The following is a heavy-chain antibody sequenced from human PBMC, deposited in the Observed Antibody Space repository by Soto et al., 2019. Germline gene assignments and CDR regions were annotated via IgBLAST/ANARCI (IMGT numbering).Heavy chain of an antibody. V-gene: IGHV1-18*01. CDR3: ARDSPAPIAAAGISSNDY. CDR2: ISAYNGNT. CDR1: GYTFTSYG. D-gene: IGHD6-13*01. J-gene: IGHJ4*02. Sequence: ASVKVSCTASGYTFTSYGISWVRQAPGQGLEWMGWISAYNGNTNYAQKLQGRVTMTTDTSTSTAYMELRSLRSDDTAVYYCARDSPAPIAAAGISSNDYWGQGTLVTVSS.